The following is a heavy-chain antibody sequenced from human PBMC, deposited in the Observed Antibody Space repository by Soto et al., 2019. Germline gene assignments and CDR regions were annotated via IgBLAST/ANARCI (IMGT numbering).Heavy chain of an antibody. CDR3: VRSSGWRGDY. D-gene: IGHD3-10*01. CDR1: GFAFSTYW. J-gene: IGHJ4*02. CDR2: IKQDGSQI. V-gene: IGHV3-7*04. Sequence: EVQLVESGGGLVQPGGSLRLSCATAGFAFSTYWMSWVRQVPGKGLEWVANIKQDGSQINYVDSVRGRFTISRDNANRSLYLQMNSLRAEDTAVYHCVRSSGWRGDYSGQRILVTVSS.